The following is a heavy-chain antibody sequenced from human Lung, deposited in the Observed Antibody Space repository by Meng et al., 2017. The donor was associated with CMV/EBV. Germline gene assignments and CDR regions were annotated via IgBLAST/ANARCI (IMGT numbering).Heavy chain of an antibody. CDR2: IYSGGGT. CDR1: GFTVSQNY. J-gene: IGHJ4*02. V-gene: IGHV3-53*01. CDR3: TRGTMTHQDY. D-gene: IGHD1-1*01. Sequence: SCVASGFTVSQNYMTWVRQAPGKGLEWVSVIYSGGGTHYADSVKGRFALSRDSSKNTLYLQMNSLRVEDTAVYYWTRGTMTHQDYWGQGTLVTVSS.